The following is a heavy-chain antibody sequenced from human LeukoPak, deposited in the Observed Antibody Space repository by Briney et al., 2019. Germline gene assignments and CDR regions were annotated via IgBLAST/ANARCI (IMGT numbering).Heavy chain of an antibody. D-gene: IGHD1-26*01. Sequence: SQTLSLTCVISGDSVSSNSASWNWIRQSPSRGLEWLGRTYYRSKWFNDYALSVKSRMTINPDTSKNQFSLQLNSVTPEDTAVYSCARGSTALFDFWGQGTLVTVSS. V-gene: IGHV6-1*01. CDR1: GDSVSSNSAS. CDR3: ARGSTALFDF. J-gene: IGHJ4*02. CDR2: TYYRSKWFN.